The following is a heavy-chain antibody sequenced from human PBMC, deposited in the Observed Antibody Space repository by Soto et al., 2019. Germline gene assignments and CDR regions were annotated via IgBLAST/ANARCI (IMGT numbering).Heavy chain of an antibody. Sequence: SETLSLTCAVYGGSFSGYYWSWIRQPPGKGLEWIGEINHSGSTNFNPSLKSRVTISVDTSKNQFSLKLSSVTAADTAVYYCARGLRPNLRFDYWGQGTLVTVSS. CDR1: GGSFSGYY. V-gene: IGHV4-34*01. CDR2: INHSGST. D-gene: IGHD4-17*01. J-gene: IGHJ4*02. CDR3: ARGLRPNLRFDY.